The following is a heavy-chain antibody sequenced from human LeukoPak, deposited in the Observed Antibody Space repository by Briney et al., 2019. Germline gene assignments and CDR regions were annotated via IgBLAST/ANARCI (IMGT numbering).Heavy chain of an antibody. CDR2: IYSGERT. J-gene: IGHJ4*02. V-gene: IGHV3-66*02. CDR1: GFTFSSYA. CDR3: GRENPIDH. Sequence: GGSLRLSCAASGFTFSSYAMSWVRQAPGKGLEWVSVIYSGERTYYADSVKGRFTISRDNSKNTVHLQMNSLRVEDTAVYYCGRENPIDHWGQGTPVTVSS.